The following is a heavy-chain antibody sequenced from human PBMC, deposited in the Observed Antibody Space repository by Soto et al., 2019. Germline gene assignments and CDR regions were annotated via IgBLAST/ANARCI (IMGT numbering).Heavy chain of an antibody. J-gene: IGHJ3*02. CDR1: GGSISISNW. D-gene: IGHD6-13*01. CDR2: IYHSGST. CDR3: AREARIAAVGGAFDI. V-gene: IGHV4-4*02. Sequence: PSETLSLTCAVSGGSISISNWWSWVRQPPGKGLEWIGEIYHSGSTNYNPSLKSRVTISVDKSKNQFSLKLSSVTAADTAVYYCAREARIAAVGGAFDIWGQGTMVTVSS.